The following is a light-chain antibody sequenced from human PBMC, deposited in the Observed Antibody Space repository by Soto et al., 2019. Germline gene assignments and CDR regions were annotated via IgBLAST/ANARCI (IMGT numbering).Light chain of an antibody. CDR3: CSYAGSSIFYV. J-gene: IGLJ1*01. CDR1: SSDVGSYNL. CDR2: EVS. Sequence: QSVLTXPASVSGSPGQSITISCTGTSSDVGSYNLVSWYQQHPGKAPKLMIYEVSKRPSGVSNRFSGSKSGNTASLTISGLQAEDEADYYCCSYAGSSIFYVFGTGTKVTVL. V-gene: IGLV2-23*02.